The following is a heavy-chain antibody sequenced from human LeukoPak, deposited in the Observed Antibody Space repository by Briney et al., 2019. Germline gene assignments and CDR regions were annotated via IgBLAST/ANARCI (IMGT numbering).Heavy chain of an antibody. CDR1: GYTFTSYY. V-gene: IGHV1-46*01. CDR3: ASSIGGYIAAAGFFDY. Sequence: ASVKVSCKASGYTFTSYYMHWVREAPGQGREWMGIINPSCRSTSYAQKFQGRVNMTRDTATSTVYMELSSLRSEDTAVYYCASSIGGYIAAAGFFDYWGQGTLVTVSS. D-gene: IGHD6-13*01. CDR2: INPSCRST. J-gene: IGHJ4*02.